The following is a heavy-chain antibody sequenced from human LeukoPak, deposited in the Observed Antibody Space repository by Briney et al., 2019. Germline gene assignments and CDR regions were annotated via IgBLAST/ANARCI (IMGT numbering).Heavy chain of an antibody. J-gene: IGHJ6*03. D-gene: IGHD2-2*01. CDR1: GFTFRSYT. V-gene: IGHV3-21*01. CDR3: ARDFSSSSTLRGYYYTDA. Sequence: PGGSLRLSCAASGFTFRSYTMNWVRQAPGKGLEWVSSLSGSGSNILYADSMKGRFTISRDNTKNSLYLQMNSLRAEDTAVYYCARDFSSSSTLRGYYYTDACGKGTPVTVSS. CDR2: LSGSGSNI.